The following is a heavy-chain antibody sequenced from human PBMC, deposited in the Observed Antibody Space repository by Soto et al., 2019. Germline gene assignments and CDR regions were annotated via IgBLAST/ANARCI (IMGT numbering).Heavy chain of an antibody. Sequence: PGGSLRLSCTASGFTSGDYAMSWFRQAPGKGLEWVGFIRSKAYGGTTEYAASVKGRFTISRDDSKSIAYLQMNSLKTEDTAVYYCSYYDILTGPTPYYYYGMDVWGQGTTVTVSS. CDR3: SYYDILTGPTPYYYYGMDV. D-gene: IGHD3-9*01. V-gene: IGHV3-49*03. CDR1: GFTSGDYA. J-gene: IGHJ6*02. CDR2: IRSKAYGGTT.